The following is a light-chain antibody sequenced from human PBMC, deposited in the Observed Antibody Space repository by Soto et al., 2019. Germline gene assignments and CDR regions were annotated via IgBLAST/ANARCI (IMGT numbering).Light chain of an antibody. CDR1: SSNIGNNY. Sequence: QSVLTQPPSVSAAPGQTVTISCSGSSSNIGNNYVSWYQQLPGTAPKLLIYDNNKRPSGIPDRFSGSKSGTSATLGITGLQTGDEADYYCGTWDSSLSAWVFCGGTKLTVL. CDR2: DNN. CDR3: GTWDSSLSAWV. V-gene: IGLV1-51*01. J-gene: IGLJ3*02.